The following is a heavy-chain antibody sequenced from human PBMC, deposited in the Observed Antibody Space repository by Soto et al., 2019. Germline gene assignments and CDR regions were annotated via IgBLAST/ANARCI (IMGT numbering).Heavy chain of an antibody. V-gene: IGHV3-7*04. CDR3: VRGGWSVAY. D-gene: IGHD2-8*01. J-gene: IGHJ4*02. CDR2: IKQDGSVK. CDR1: GFTFSSYW. Sequence: EVQMVESGGDLVQPGGSLRLSCAVSGFTFSSYWMSWVRQAPGKGLEWLANIKQDGSVKNYVDSVKGRFTISRDNANKSLYLQMSGLRAEDPAVYYCVRGGWSVAYWGQGTLVIVSS.